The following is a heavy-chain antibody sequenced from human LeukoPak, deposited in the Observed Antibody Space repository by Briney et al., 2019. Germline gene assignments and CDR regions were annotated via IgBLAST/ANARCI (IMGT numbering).Heavy chain of an antibody. D-gene: IGHD6-13*01. CDR3: ASPDLRVTSIAAAGAFDY. V-gene: IGHV1-69*13. CDR1: GGTFSSYA. Sequence: ASVKVSCKASGGTFSSYAISWVRRAPGQGLEWMGGIIPIFGTANYAQRFQGRVTITADESTSTAYMELSSLRSEDTAVYYCASPDLRVTSIAAAGAFDYWGQGTLVTVSS. CDR2: IIPIFGTA. J-gene: IGHJ4*02.